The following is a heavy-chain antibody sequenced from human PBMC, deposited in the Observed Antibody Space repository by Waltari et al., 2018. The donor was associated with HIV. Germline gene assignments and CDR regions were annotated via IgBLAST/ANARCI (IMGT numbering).Heavy chain of an antibody. V-gene: IGHV3-66*01. CDR1: GFTVSSNF. J-gene: IGHJ6*02. CDR2: IYSGGST. CDR3: ASIAYCGGDCYPRGMDV. D-gene: IGHD2-21*02. Sequence: EVQLVESGGGLVQPGGSLRLYCAASGFTVSSNFLNRVRQAPGKGLEWVSVIYSGGSTYYADSVKGRFTISRDNSKNTLYLQMNSLRAEDTAVYYCASIAYCGGDCYPRGMDVWGQGTTVTVSS.